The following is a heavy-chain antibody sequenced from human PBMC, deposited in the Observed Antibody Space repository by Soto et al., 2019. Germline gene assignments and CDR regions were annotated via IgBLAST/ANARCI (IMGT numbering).Heavy chain of an antibody. CDR2: TIPILGIA. V-gene: IGHV1-69*02. CDR1: GGTFSSYT. Sequence: QVQLVQSGAEVKKPGSSVKVSCKASGGTFSSYTISWVRQAPGQGLEWMGRTIPILGIANYAQKFQGRVTITADKPTSTAYMELSSLRSEDTAVYYCVSSSYYDSSGYSGLGLDAFDIWGQGTMVTVSS. J-gene: IGHJ3*02. CDR3: VSSSYYDSSGYSGLGLDAFDI. D-gene: IGHD3-22*01.